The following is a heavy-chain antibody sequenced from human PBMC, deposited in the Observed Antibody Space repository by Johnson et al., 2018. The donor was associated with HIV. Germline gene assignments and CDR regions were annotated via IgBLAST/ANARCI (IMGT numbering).Heavy chain of an antibody. CDR3: ARGTEGDGAFDI. J-gene: IGHJ3*02. CDR1: GFTFSSYD. D-gene: IGHD1-1*01. CDR2: IGTAGDT. Sequence: VQLVESGGGLVQPGGSLRLSCAASGFTFSSYDMHWVRQATGKGLEWVSAIGTAGDTYYPGSVKGRFTISRENAKNSLYLQMNSLRAGDTAVYYCARGTEGDGAFDIWGQGTMVTVSS. V-gene: IGHV3-13*01.